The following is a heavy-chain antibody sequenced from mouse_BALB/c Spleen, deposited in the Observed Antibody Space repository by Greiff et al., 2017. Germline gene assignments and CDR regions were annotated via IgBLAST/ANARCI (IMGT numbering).Heavy chain of an antibody. CDR1: GFSLTGYG. CDR2: IWGDGST. D-gene: IGHD2-1*01. J-gene: IGHJ4*01. CDR3: ARHYGNYFLYAMDY. V-gene: IGHV2-6-7*01. Sequence: QVQLKESGPGLVAPSQSLSITCTVSGFSLTGYGVNWVRQPPGKGLEWLGMIWGDGSTDYNSALKSRLSISKDNSKSQVFLKMNSLQTDDTARYYCARHYGNYFLYAMDYWGQGTSVTVSS.